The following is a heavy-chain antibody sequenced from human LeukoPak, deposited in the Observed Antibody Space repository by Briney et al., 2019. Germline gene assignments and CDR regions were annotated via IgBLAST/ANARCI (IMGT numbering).Heavy chain of an antibody. CDR2: IYYSRST. D-gene: IGHD2-2*01. CDR3: AAVVRAASYPLY. J-gene: IGHJ4*02. V-gene: IGHV4-59*01. CDR1: GGPISSYY. Sequence: SETLSLTCTVSGGPISSYYWSWIRQPPAKGLEWIGYIYYSRSTNYNPPLKSRVTISLDTHNNHFSPKQTAVTGAHRALLYCAAVVRAASYPLYWGQGTLVSVSS.